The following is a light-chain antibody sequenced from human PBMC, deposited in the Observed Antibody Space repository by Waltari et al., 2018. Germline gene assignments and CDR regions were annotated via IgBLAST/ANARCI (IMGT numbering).Light chain of an antibody. Sequence: EIVMTQSPATLSVSPGERATLSCRASQSVTTHLGWYQQKPGQAPRPLIYGASTRATDIPARFSGSGSGTEFTLTITSLQSEDFAIYYCQQYSDWPLTFGGGTKVEIK. CDR2: GAS. V-gene: IGKV3-15*01. CDR1: QSVTTH. J-gene: IGKJ4*01. CDR3: QQYSDWPLT.